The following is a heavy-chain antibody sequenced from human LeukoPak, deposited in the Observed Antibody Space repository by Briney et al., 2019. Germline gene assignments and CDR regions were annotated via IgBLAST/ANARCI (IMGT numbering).Heavy chain of an antibody. V-gene: IGHV3-48*03. D-gene: IGHD6-6*01. CDR2: ISSSGSTI. Sequence: GGSLRLSRAASGFTFSSYEMNWVRQAPGKGLEWVSYISSSGSTIYYADSVKGRFTISRDNAKNSLYLQMNSLRAEDTAVYYCAKAAQVAGRPNLGGHFDYWGQGTLVTVSS. CDR1: GFTFSSYE. J-gene: IGHJ4*02. CDR3: AKAAQVAGRPNLGGHFDY.